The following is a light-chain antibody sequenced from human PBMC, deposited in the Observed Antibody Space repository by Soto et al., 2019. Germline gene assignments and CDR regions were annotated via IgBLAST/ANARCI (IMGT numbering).Light chain of an antibody. CDR2: EVT. CDR1: SSDVGGYNF. V-gene: IGLV2-8*01. CDR3: SSYAGSNILYV. Sequence: QSVLTQPPSASGSPGQSVTISCTGTSSDVGGYNFVSWYQQHPGKAPKLMIYEVTKRPSGVPDRFSGSKSGNTASLTVSGLQADDEADYYCSSYAGSNILYVFGTGTKLTVL. J-gene: IGLJ1*01.